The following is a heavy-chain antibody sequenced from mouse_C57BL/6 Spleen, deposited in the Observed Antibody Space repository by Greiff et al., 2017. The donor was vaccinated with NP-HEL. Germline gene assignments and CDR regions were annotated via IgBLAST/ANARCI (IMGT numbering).Heavy chain of an antibody. CDR3: TTITTGTCY. CDR1: GFNIKDDY. D-gene: IGHD4-1*02. Sequence: EVQLVESGAELVRPGASVKLSCTASGFNIKDDYMHWVKQRPEQGLEWIGWIDPENGDTEYASKFQGKATITADTSSNTAYLQLSSLTSEDTAVYYCTTITTGTCYWGQGTTLTVSS. J-gene: IGHJ2*01. V-gene: IGHV14-4*01. CDR2: IDPENGDT.